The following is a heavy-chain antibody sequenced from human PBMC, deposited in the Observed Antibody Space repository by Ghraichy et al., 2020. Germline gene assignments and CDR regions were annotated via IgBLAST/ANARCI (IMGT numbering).Heavy chain of an antibody. J-gene: IGHJ4*02. V-gene: IGHV4-38-2*02. Sequence: SETLSLTCTVSGYSISSGYYWGWIRQPPGKGLEWIGSIYHSGSTYYNPSLKSRVTISVDTSKNQFSLKLSSVTAADTAVYYCANFIVGDGRVYWGQGTLVTVSS. CDR3: ANFIVGDGRVY. CDR2: IYHSGST. CDR1: GYSISSGYY. D-gene: IGHD1-26*01.